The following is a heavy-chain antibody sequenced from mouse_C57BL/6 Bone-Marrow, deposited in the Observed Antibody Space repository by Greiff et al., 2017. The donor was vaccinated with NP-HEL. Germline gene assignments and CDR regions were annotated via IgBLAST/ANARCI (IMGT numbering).Heavy chain of an antibody. CDR1: GFSLTSYG. CDR2: IWSGGST. Sequence: VHLVESGPGLVQPSQSLSITCTVSGFSLTSYGVHWVRQSPGKGLEWLGVIWSGGSTDYNAAFISRLSIIKDNSKSHVFFKMNSLQADDTAIYYCARSYDGYYVYYAMDYWGQGTSVTVSS. CDR3: ARSYDGYYVYYAMDY. D-gene: IGHD2-3*01. V-gene: IGHV2-2*01. J-gene: IGHJ4*01.